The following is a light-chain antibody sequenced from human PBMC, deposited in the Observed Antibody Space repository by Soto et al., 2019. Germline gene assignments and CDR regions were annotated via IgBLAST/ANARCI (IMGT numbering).Light chain of an antibody. J-gene: IGKJ2*01. V-gene: IGKV3-20*01. Sequence: EIVLSQCPGTLSLSPGERASLLCRSSQSVSSSYLAWYQRKPGQAPWLLIYGASSRATGSPDRFSGSGSGTDFTRTISRLEPQDFAVYYCQQYGSSPTNNFGQGTQMEIK. CDR1: QSVSSSY. CDR3: QQYGSSPTNN. CDR2: GAS.